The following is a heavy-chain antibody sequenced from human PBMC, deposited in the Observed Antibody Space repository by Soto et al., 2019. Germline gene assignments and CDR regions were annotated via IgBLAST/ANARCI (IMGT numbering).Heavy chain of an antibody. V-gene: IGHV5-51*01. J-gene: IGHJ4*02. CDR1: GYNFAGYW. D-gene: IGHD3-3*01. CDR2: IYPSDSDT. Sequence: WESLKISCKGSGYNFAGYWIAWVRQMPGKGLELMGIIYPSDSDTRYRPSFQGQVTISADKSISSAYLQWSSLRASDTAMYYCARGGVSTRTFDYWGQGTPVTVSS. CDR3: ARGGVSTRTFDY.